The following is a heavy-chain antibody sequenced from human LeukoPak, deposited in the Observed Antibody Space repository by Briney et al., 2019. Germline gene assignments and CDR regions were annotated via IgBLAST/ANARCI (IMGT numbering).Heavy chain of an antibody. J-gene: IGHJ4*02. CDR3: AREIVVVPAAYFDY. Sequence: SETLSLTCTVSGGSISSSSYYRSWIRQPPGKGLEWIGYIYYSGSTYYNPSLKSRVTISVDTSKNQFSLKLSSVTAADTAVYYCAREIVVVPAAYFDYWGQGTLVTVSS. CDR2: IYYSGST. CDR1: GGSISSSSYY. D-gene: IGHD2-2*01. V-gene: IGHV4-30-4*08.